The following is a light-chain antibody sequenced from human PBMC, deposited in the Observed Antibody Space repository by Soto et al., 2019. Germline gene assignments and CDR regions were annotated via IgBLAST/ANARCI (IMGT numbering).Light chain of an antibody. CDR2: GAS. J-gene: IGKJ1*01. CDR3: QQYANSPWT. CDR1: QSVSSNN. Sequence: PGERATLSCRASQSVSSNNLAWYQQKPGQPPRLLIFGASTRATGIPDRFIGRGSGTDFTLTISSLEPEDFAVYCCQQYANSPWTFGPGTQVEIK. V-gene: IGKV3-20*01.